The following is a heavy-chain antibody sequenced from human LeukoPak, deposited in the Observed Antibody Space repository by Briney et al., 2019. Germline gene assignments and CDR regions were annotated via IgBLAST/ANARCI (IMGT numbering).Heavy chain of an antibody. J-gene: IGHJ4*02. CDR2: IKNDGRTT. Sequence: GGSLRLSCAASGMTFSHRWMHWVRQAPGKGLVWVSLIKNDGRTTIYADSVKGRFTISRDNGKSTLYLQMNSLRAEDTGIYYYTTGRSYVYEWWGQENVVSVFS. CDR3: TTGRSYVYEW. CDR1: GMTFSHRW. D-gene: IGHD3-16*01. V-gene: IGHV3-74*01.